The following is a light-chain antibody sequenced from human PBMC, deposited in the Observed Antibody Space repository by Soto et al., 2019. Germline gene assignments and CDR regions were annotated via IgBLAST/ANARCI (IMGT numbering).Light chain of an antibody. CDR1: QGISSY. CDR2: AAS. Sequence: AIRMTQSPSSLSASPGDRVTITCRASQGISSYLAWYQQKPGKAPKLLIYAASTLQSGVPSRFSGSGSGTDFTLTISCLQSEDFATYYCQQYYSYPYTFGQGSMVDI. J-gene: IGKJ2*01. V-gene: IGKV1-8*01. CDR3: QQYYSYPYT.